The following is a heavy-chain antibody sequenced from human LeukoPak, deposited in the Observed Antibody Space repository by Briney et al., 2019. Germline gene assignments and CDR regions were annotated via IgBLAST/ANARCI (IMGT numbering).Heavy chain of an antibody. J-gene: IGHJ4*01. D-gene: IGHD2-2*01. Sequence: GGSLRLSCAASGFTFSSYGMHWVRQAPGKGLEWVAFIRYDGSNKYYADSVKGRFTISRDNSKNTLYLQMNSLRAEDTAVYYCAKDTSLNQYCSSTSCYEWSNFD. CDR2: IRYDGSNK. CDR3: AKDTSLNQYCSSTSCYEWSNFD. V-gene: IGHV3-30*02. CDR1: GFTFSSYG.